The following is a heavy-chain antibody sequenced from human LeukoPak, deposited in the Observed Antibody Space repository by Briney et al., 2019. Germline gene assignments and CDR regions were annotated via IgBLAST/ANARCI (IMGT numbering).Heavy chain of an antibody. J-gene: IGHJ4*02. Sequence: GGPLRLSCVASGFPFNVQTMSWVRQAPGKGLDWVASMREDGSEINYVGSVKGRFTISRDNPKNSLYLQMNSLRAEDTAVYYCARGGAARGRFENWGQGTLVTVSS. CDR1: GFPFNVQT. CDR2: MREDGSEI. CDR3: ARGGAARGRFEN. V-gene: IGHV3-7*01. D-gene: IGHD6-25*01.